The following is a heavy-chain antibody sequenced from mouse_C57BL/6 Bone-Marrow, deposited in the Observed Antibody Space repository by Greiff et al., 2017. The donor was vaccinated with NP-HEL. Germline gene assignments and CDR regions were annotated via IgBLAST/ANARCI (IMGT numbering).Heavy chain of an antibody. CDR1: GIDFSRYW. V-gene: IGHV4-1*01. CDR2: INPDSSTI. D-gene: IGHD1-1*01. CDR3: AREGYYYGSSWYFDV. Sequence: EVKVIESGGGLVQPGGSLKLSCAASGIDFSRYWMSWVRRAPGKGLEWIGEINPDSSTINYAPSLKDKFIISRDNAKNTLYLQMSKVRSEDTALYYCAREGYYYGSSWYFDVWGTGTTVTVSS. J-gene: IGHJ1*03.